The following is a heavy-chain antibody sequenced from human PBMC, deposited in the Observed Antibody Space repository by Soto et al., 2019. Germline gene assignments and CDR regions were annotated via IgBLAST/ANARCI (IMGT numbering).Heavy chain of an antibody. CDR1: GGSIIPYY. D-gene: IGHD6-13*01. Sequence: SETLSLTCTVSGGSIIPYYWSWIRQPPGKGLEWTGYVYYSGNTNYNPSLESRVTISVDTSRNRFSLNLTSATAADTAVYYCARKGAAASYAHYYMDVWGRGTAVTVSS. CDR3: ARKGAAASYAHYYMDV. J-gene: IGHJ6*03. V-gene: IGHV4-59*01. CDR2: VYYSGNT.